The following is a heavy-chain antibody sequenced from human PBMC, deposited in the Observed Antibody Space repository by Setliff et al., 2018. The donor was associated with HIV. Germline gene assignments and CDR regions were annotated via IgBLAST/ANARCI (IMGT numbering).Heavy chain of an antibody. CDR3: AREGGVIAAPKKIFDP. CDR2: ISPYNGNT. V-gene: IGHV1-18*01. Sequence: ASVKVSCKASGYNFDDNSINWVRQAPGQGLEWMGWISPYNGNTRYSQKFQGRVTVTRDTSTSTVYMELSSLRSEDTAVYFCAREGGVIAAPKKIFDPWGQGALVTVSS. CDR1: GYNFDDNS. J-gene: IGHJ5*02. D-gene: IGHD2-21*01.